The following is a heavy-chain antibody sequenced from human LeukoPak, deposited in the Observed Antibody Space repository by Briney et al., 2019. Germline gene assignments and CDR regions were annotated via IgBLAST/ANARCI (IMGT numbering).Heavy chain of an antibody. Sequence: SVKVSCKASGGTFSSYAISWVRQAPGQGLEWMGRIIPILGIANYAQKFQGRVTITADKSMSTAYMELSSLRSEDTAVYYCELGFSNYERGPYYYGMDVWGQGTTVTVSS. V-gene: IGHV1-69*04. CDR2: IIPILGIA. CDR1: GGTFSSYA. J-gene: IGHJ6*02. D-gene: IGHD4-11*01. CDR3: ELGFSNYERGPYYYGMDV.